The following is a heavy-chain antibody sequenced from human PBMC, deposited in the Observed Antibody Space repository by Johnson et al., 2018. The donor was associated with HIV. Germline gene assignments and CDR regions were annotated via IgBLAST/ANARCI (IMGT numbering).Heavy chain of an antibody. Sequence: QMQLVESGGGVVQPGGSLRLSCAASGFTFSSYGMHWVRQAPGKGLAGVAFIRYDGSNKYDADSVKGRFTISRDNSKNTLYLQMNSLRAEDTAVYYCAKEQSVVVIGIGAFDIWGQGTMVTVSS. J-gene: IGHJ3*02. CDR2: IRYDGSNK. CDR3: AKEQSVVVIGIGAFDI. CDR1: GFTFSSYG. D-gene: IGHD3-22*01. V-gene: IGHV3-30*02.